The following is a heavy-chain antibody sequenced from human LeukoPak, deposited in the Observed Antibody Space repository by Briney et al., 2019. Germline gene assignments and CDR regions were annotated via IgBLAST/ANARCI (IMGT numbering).Heavy chain of an antibody. CDR1: GFTFSTYW. V-gene: IGHV3-74*01. CDR2: IDSDGSSP. CDR3: ARGTAATAGIDY. J-gene: IGHJ4*02. Sequence: GGSLRLSCGASGFTFSTYWMHWVRQAPGKGLVWVSHIDSDGSSPTYGDSAKGRFTISRDNSKNMVYLQMNSLRADDTAIYYCARGTAATAGIDYWGQGALVTVSS. D-gene: IGHD6-13*01.